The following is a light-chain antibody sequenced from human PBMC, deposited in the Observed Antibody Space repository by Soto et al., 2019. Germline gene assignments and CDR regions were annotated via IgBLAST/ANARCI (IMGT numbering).Light chain of an antibody. V-gene: IGKV3-11*01. J-gene: IGKJ1*01. CDR3: QVRDVWPS. CDR2: DAS. Sequence: IVLTQSPATLSLSPGERAALSCRASQSVSTSLAWSQHKPGQAPRLFIYDASKRAPGIPARFSGSGSGTDFTLTISSLEPEDFAVYYCQVRDVWPSFGQGTKVNIK. CDR1: QSVSTS.